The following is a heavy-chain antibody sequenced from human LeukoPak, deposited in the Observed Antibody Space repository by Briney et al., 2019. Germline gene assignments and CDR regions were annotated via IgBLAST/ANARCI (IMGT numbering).Heavy chain of an antibody. CDR1: GFIFSNYG. D-gene: IGHD1-1*01. J-gene: IGHJ4*02. CDR2: ISYDGSNK. V-gene: IGHV3-30*03. CDR3: TRDWNDLDY. Sequence: PGGSLRLSSAASGFIFSNYGMHWVRQAPGKGLEWVAVISYDGSNKYYADSVKGRSTISRDNSRNMLYLQMNSLRAEDTAVYYSTRDWNDLDYWGQGTLVTVSS.